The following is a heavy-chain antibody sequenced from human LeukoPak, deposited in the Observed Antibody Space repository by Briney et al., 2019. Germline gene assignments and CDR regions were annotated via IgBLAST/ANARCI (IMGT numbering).Heavy chain of an antibody. CDR1: GYTLTELS. CDR2: FDPEDGET. CDR3: ATVGYIVATTNYYYGMDV. Sequence: ASVKVSCKVSGYTLTELSMHWVRQAPGKGLEWMGGFDPEDGETIYAQKFQGRVTMTEDTSTDTAYMELSSLRSEDTAVYYCATVGYIVATTNYYYGMDVWGQGTTVTVSS. J-gene: IGHJ6*02. V-gene: IGHV1-24*01. D-gene: IGHD5-12*01.